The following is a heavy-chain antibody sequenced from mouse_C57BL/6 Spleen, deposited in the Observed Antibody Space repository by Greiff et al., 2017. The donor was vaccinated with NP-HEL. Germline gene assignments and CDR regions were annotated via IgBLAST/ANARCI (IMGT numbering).Heavy chain of an antibody. Sequence: QVQLHQSGPELVKPGASVKISCKASGYSFTSYYIHWVKQRPGQGLEWIGWIYPGSGNTKYNEKFKGKATLTADTSSSTAYMQLSSLTSEDSAVYYCAREDGEDYFDYWGQGTTLTVSS. J-gene: IGHJ2*01. V-gene: IGHV1-66*01. CDR1: GYSFTSYY. CDR2: IYPGSGNT. CDR3: AREDGEDYFDY.